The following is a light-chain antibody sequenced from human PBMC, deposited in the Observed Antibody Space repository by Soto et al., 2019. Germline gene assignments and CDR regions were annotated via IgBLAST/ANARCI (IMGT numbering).Light chain of an antibody. Sequence: IVMTQSPATLSVSPGERATLSCRASQSISTKLAWYQQKPGQAPRLLIHGASTRAPGFPARFSGSGSGTDFTLTISSLQSEDFAVYYCQQYNNWPWTFGQGTKVDIK. CDR3: QQYNNWPWT. CDR2: GAS. CDR1: QSISTK. J-gene: IGKJ1*01. V-gene: IGKV3-15*01.